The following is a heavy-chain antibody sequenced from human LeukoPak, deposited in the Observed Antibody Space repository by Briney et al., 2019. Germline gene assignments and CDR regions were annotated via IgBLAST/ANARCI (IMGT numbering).Heavy chain of an antibody. D-gene: IGHD3-10*01. J-gene: IGHJ4*02. V-gene: IGHV3-33*01. CDR3: ARASWFGELGLDY. Sequence: GRSLRLSCAASGFTFSSYGMHWVRQAPGKGLEWVAVIWYDGSNKYYADSVKGRFTISRDNSKNTLYLQMNSLRAEDTAVYYCARASWFGELGLDYWGQGTLVTVSS. CDR1: GFTFSSYG. CDR2: IWYDGSNK.